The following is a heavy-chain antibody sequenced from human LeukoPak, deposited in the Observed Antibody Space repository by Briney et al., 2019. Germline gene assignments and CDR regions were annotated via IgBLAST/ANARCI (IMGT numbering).Heavy chain of an antibody. CDR1: GFTFSSYS. D-gene: IGHD3-9*01. Sequence: GGSLRLSCAASGFTFSSYSMNWVRQAPGKGLEWVSSISSSSSYIYYADSVKGRFTISRDNAKNSLYLQMNSLRAEDTAVYYCARDLYGDDILTGYAPFGYWGQGTLSPSPQ. CDR2: ISSSSSYI. V-gene: IGHV3-21*01. CDR3: ARDLYGDDILTGYAPFGY. J-gene: IGHJ4*02.